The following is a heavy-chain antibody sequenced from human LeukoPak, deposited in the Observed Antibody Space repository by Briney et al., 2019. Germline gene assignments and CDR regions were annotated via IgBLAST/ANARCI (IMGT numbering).Heavy chain of an antibody. CDR3: ARDRVGYNYVLD. CDR2: ISYGGST. D-gene: IGHD5-18*01. CDR1: GDSISSISYY. V-gene: IGHV4-39*07. Sequence: SETLSLTCTVSGDSISSISYYWGWIRQPPGKGLEWIGRISYGGSTFYNPSLKSRVTISVDTSKNQFSLKLSSVTAADTAVYYCARDRVGYNYVLDWGQGTLVTVSS. J-gene: IGHJ4*02.